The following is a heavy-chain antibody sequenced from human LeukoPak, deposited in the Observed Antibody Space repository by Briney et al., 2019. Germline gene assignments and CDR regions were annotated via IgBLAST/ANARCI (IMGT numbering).Heavy chain of an antibody. CDR3: ARGRKGGSAL. CDR1: GFSFSDYY. Sequence: GSLRLSCVASGFSFSDYYMTWMRQPPGKGLEWIGEIDHSGSTNYNPSLKSRVTISVDRANNQFTLKLSSVTAADTAFYYCARGRKGGSALWGQGTLVTVSS. J-gene: IGHJ4*02. D-gene: IGHD3-10*01. V-gene: IGHV4-34*01. CDR2: IDHSGST.